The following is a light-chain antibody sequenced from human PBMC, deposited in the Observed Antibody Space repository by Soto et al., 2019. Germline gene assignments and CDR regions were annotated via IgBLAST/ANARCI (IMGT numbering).Light chain of an antibody. Sequence: DIQMTQSPSTLSASVGDRVTITSRASQSISSWLAWYQQKPGKAPKLLIYKASSLESGVPSRFSGSGSGTEFTLTISGLQSEDFATYYCQHYNSYSEAFGQGTKVDI. V-gene: IGKV1-5*03. J-gene: IGKJ1*01. CDR2: KAS. CDR1: QSISSW. CDR3: QHYNSYSEA.